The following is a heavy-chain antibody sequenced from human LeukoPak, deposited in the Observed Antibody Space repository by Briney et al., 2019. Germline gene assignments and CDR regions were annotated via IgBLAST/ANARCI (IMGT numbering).Heavy chain of an antibody. CDR2: ISYDGNDK. D-gene: IGHD5-18*01. CDR3: ARDRDTAMGL. CDR1: GFTFSNYA. J-gene: IGHJ4*02. V-gene: IGHV3-30-3*01. Sequence: GGSLRLSCAASGFTFSNYAMHWVRQAPGKGLEWVAIISYDGNDKYYTDPVKGRFTISRDKSKNTLYLQMNSLRAEDTAVYYCARDRDTAMGLWGQGTLVTVSS.